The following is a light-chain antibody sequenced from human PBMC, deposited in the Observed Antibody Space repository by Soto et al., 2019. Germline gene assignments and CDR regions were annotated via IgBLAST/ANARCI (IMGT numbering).Light chain of an antibody. CDR1: SSDVGSYNL. CDR2: EVN. CDR3: CSYAGTSTFVV. V-gene: IGLV2-23*02. J-gene: IGLJ2*01. Sequence: QAVLTQPASVSGSPGQSITISCTGTSSDVGSYNLVSWYQQHPGKAPKLMIYEVNKRPSGVPNRFSGSKSGNTASLTISGLQAEDEADYYCCSYAGTSTFVVFGGGTKVTVL.